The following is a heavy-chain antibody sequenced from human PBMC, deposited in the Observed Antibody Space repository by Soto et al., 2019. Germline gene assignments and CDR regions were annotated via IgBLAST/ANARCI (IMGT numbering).Heavy chain of an antibody. V-gene: IGHV3-30*18. D-gene: IGHD3-3*01. J-gene: IGHJ4*02. Sequence: QVQLVESGGGVVQPGRSLRLSCAASGFTFSSYGMHWVRQAPGKGLEWVAVISYDGSNKYYADSVKGRFTISRDNSKNTLYLQMNSLRAEDTAVYYCAKGHGSLEYFDYWGQGTLVTVSS. CDR3: AKGHGSLEYFDY. CDR1: GFTFSSYG. CDR2: ISYDGSNK.